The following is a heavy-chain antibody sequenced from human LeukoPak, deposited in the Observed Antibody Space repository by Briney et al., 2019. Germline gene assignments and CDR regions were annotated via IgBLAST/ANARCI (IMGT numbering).Heavy chain of an antibody. J-gene: IGHJ4*02. Sequence: SETLSLTRTVSGGSISSYYWSWIRHPPGKGLEWIGYIYYSVSTNYSPSLKSRLTISVDTSKNQFSLKLSSVTAADTAVYYCARTYYYDSSGYRALFDYWGQGTLVTVSS. CDR1: GGSISSYY. D-gene: IGHD3-22*01. V-gene: IGHV4-59*08. CDR2: IYYSVST. CDR3: ARTYYYDSSGYRALFDY.